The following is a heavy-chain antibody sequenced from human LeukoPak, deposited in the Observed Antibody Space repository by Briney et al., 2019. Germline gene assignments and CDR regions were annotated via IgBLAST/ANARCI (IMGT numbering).Heavy chain of an antibody. CDR1: GGSITTGNYY. D-gene: IGHD2-21*01. J-gene: IGHJ4*02. CDR2: IKQDGSEK. V-gene: IGHV3-7*01. Sequence: ETLSLTCTVSGGSITTGNYYWSWIRQPAGKGLEWVANIKQDGSEKYYVDSVKGRFTISRDNAKNSLYLQMNSLRAEDTAVYYCARVPGAVVIVPNDYWGQGTLVTVSS. CDR3: ARVPGAVVIVPNDY.